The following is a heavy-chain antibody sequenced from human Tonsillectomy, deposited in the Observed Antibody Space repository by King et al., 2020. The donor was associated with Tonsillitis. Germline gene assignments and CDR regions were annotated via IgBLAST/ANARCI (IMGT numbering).Heavy chain of an antibody. CDR3: ARDGMANFDY. CDR2: ISSSGRTI. Sequence: VQLVESGGGLVQPGGSLRLSCAASGFTFSSFEMSWVRQAPGKGLEWISYISSSGRTIYYADSVKGRFTSSRDNSKNSLYLQMNSLRAEDTAVYYCARDGMANFDYWGQGTLVTVSS. J-gene: IGHJ4*02. CDR1: GFTFSSFE. D-gene: IGHD5-24*01. V-gene: IGHV3-48*03.